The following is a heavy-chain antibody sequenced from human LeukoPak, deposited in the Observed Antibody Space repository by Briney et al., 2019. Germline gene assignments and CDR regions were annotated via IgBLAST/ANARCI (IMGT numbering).Heavy chain of an antibody. J-gene: IGHJ6*02. V-gene: IGHV3-30-3*01. Sequence: GRSLRLSCAASGFTFSSYAMHWVRQAPGKGLEWVAVISYDGSNKYYADSVKGRFTISRDNSKNTLYLQMNSLRAEDTAVYYCVREKAVYYGMDVWGQGTTVTVSS. CDR3: VREKAVYYGMDV. CDR1: GFTFSSYA. CDR2: ISYDGSNK.